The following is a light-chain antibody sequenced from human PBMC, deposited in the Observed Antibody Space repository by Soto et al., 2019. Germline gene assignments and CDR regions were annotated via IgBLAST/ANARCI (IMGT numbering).Light chain of an antibody. CDR2: EVN. J-gene: IGLJ1*01. CDR3: SSCTSSSTLLYV. V-gene: IGLV2-14*01. CDR1: SSDVGYYNY. Sequence: SALTQPASVSGSPGQSITISCTGTSSDVGYYNYVSWYRQHPGKAPRLMIYEVNNRPSGVSNRFSGSKSGNTASLTIPGLQAEDEADYYCSSCTSSSTLLYVFGTGTKVTVL.